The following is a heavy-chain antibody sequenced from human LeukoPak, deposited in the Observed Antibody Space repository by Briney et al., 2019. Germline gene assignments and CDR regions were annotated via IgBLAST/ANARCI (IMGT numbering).Heavy chain of an antibody. V-gene: IGHV3-21*01. CDR1: GFTFSSYS. CDR2: ISSSSSYI. CDR3: ARATKDNDFWSGYYNYYYGMDV. D-gene: IGHD3-3*01. Sequence: GSLRLSCAASGFTFSSYSMNWVRQAPGKGLEWVSSISSSSSYIYYADSVKGRFTISRDNAKNSLYLQMNSLRAEDTAVYYCARATKDNDFWSGYYNYYYGMDVWGQGTTVTVSS. J-gene: IGHJ6*02.